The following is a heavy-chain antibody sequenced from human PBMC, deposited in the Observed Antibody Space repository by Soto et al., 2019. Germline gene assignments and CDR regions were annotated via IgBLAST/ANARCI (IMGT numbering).Heavy chain of an antibody. CDR3: ARYGRSPNWFDS. J-gene: IGHJ5*01. D-gene: IGHD3-10*01. Sequence: QVQLVESGGGVVQPGRSLRLSCAASGFTFSSYGMHWVRQAPGKGLEWVAVIWYDGSNKYYADSVKGRFTISRDNSKSTQYLQMISLRAEDTAVYYCARYGRSPNWFDSWGQGTLVTVSS. CDR1: GFTFSSYG. CDR2: IWYDGSNK. V-gene: IGHV3-33*01.